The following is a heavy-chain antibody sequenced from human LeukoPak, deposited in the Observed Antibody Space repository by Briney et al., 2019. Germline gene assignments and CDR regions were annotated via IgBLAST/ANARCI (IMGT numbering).Heavy chain of an antibody. CDR3: AFYYYGTTGYFDF. CDR2: ISSGATTT. J-gene: IGHJ4*02. D-gene: IGHD3-22*01. CDR1: GFTFNNYA. V-gene: IGHV3-23*01. Sequence: GGSLRLSCAASGFTFNNYAMSWVRQAPGTGLEWVSTISSGATTTHYADSVKGRFSVSRDNSKNTLHLQANSLRVEDTAVYYCAFYYYGTTGYFDFWGQGTLVTVSS.